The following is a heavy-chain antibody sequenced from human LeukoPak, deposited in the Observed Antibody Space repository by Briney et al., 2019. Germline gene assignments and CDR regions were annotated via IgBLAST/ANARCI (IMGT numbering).Heavy chain of an antibody. Sequence: SETLSLTCTVSGGSISSYYWSWIRQPPGKGLEWIGYIYYSGSTNYNPSLKSRVTISVDTSKNQFSLKLSSVTAADTAVYYCARFTYYYDSSGYPIATTFDYWGQGTLVTVSS. CDR2: IYYSGST. CDR1: GGSISSYY. V-gene: IGHV4-59*08. J-gene: IGHJ4*02. D-gene: IGHD3-22*01. CDR3: ARFTYYYDSSGYPIATTFDY.